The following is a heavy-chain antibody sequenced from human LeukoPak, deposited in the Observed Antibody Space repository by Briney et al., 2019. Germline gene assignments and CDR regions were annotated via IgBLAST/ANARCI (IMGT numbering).Heavy chain of an antibody. D-gene: IGHD6-13*01. V-gene: IGHV4-4*07. J-gene: IGHJ4*02. Sequence: PSETLSLTCSVSGGSISSYYLSWIRQPAGKGLEWIGRIYSRVTTYNPSLKSRVTMSADTSRNHVSLTLNSVTAADTAVYYCARRYPGYSSSWYRDWGQGTLVTVSS. CDR2: IYSRVT. CDR3: ARRYPGYSSSWYRD. CDR1: GGSISSYY.